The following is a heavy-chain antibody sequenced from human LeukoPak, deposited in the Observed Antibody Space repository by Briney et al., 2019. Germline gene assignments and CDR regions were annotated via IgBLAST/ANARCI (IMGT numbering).Heavy chain of an antibody. CDR1: GFTFSSYS. J-gene: IGHJ4*01. CDR3: ARDHRYAFDN. D-gene: IGHD5-12*01. V-gene: IGHV3-48*01. CDR2: IGISSGNT. Sequence: GGSLRLSCAASGFTFSSYSMNWVRQAPGKGLEWISYIGISSGNTKYADSVKGRFTISRDKARNSLYLQMNSLRVEDTAMYYCARDHRYAFDNWGHGTLVTVSS.